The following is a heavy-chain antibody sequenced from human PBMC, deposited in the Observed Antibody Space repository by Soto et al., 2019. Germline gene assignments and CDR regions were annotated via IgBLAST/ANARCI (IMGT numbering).Heavy chain of an antibody. V-gene: IGHV5-51*01. CDR1: GYSFTSYW. Sequence: GESLKISCKGSGYSFTSYWIGWVRQMPGKGLEWMGIIYPGDSDTRYSPSFQGQVTISADKSISTAYLQWSSLKASDTAMYYCVRSFRNSYIYSSDSDDGMDVWGQGTTVTVSS. J-gene: IGHJ6*02. CDR2: IYPGDSDT. D-gene: IGHD3-22*01. CDR3: VRSFRNSYIYSSDSDDGMDV.